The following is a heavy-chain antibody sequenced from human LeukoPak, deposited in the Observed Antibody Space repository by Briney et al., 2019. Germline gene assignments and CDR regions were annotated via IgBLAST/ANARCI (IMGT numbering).Heavy chain of an antibody. Sequence: TGGSLRLSCAASGFTFSSYAMHWVRQAPGKGLEWVTVISYDGSNKYYADSVKGRFTISRDNSKNTLYLQMNSLRGEDTAVYYCARTVVPASTYYYYYYMDVWGKGTTVTVSS. CDR1: GFTFSSYA. V-gene: IGHV3-30-3*01. CDR2: ISYDGSNK. CDR3: ARTVVPASTYYYYYYMDV. J-gene: IGHJ6*03. D-gene: IGHD2-2*01.